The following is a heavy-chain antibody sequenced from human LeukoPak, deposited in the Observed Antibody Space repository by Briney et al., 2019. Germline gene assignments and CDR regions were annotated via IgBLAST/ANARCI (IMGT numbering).Heavy chain of an antibody. D-gene: IGHD2-21*02. V-gene: IGHV3-53*01. J-gene: IGHJ6*02. CDR3: ATAIVVVTAGYYYYGMDV. CDR1: EFSVSSNY. Sequence: PGGSLRLSCTASEFSVSSNYMTWVRQAPGKGLEWVSVIYRDGSTYYADSVKGRFTISRDDSKNILYLQMNSLRAEDTAVYYCATAIVVVTAGYYYYGMDVWGQGTTVTVSS. CDR2: IYRDGST.